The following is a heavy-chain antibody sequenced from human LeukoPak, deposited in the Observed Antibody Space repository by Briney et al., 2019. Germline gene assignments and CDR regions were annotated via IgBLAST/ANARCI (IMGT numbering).Heavy chain of an antibody. J-gene: IGHJ4*02. V-gene: IGHV3-23*01. CDR3: AKVEGSTNCCYYFDY. CDR2: ISGSGGST. Sequence: PGGSLRLSCAASGFTFSSYWMSWVRQAPGKGLEWVSAISGSGGSTYYADSVKGRFTISRDNSKNTLFLQMNSLRAEDTAVYYCAKVEGSTNCCYYFDYWGQGTLVTVSS. D-gene: IGHD2-2*01. CDR1: GFTFSSYW.